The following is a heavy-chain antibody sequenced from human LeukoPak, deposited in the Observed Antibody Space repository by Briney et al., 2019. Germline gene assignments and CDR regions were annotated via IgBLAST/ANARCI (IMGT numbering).Heavy chain of an antibody. Sequence: PSETLSLTCTVSGVSISSYYWSWIRLPPGKGLEWIIYIYYSWSSNYNPSLKSRVTMSVDTSKNQFSLKLTSVTAADTAVYYCARRLRQNWFDPWGQGTLVTVSS. D-gene: IGHD4-17*01. J-gene: IGHJ5*02. CDR2: IYYSWSS. CDR1: GVSISSYY. CDR3: ARRLRQNWFDP. V-gene: IGHV4-59*08.